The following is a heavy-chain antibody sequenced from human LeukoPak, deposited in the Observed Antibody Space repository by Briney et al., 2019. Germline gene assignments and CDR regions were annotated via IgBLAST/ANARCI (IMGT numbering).Heavy chain of an antibody. V-gene: IGHV3-23*01. CDR3: AKGGDIMDV. D-gene: IGHD2-15*01. J-gene: IGHJ6*04. CDR2: ISGSGGST. Sequence: GGSLRLSCAASGFTFSSYGMHWVRQAPGKGLEWVSSISGSGGSTYYADSVKGRFTISRDNSKNTLYLQMNSLRAEDTAVYYCAKGGDIMDVWGKGTTVTVSS. CDR1: GFTFSSYG.